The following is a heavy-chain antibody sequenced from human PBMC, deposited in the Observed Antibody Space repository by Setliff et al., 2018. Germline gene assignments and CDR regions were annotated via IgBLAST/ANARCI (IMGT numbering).Heavy chain of an antibody. CDR2: FDPEDGET. V-gene: IGHV1-24*01. D-gene: IGHD3-22*01. CDR1: GYTLTELS. CDR3: ATAADFNYYDSSDSGTHYYYYYMDV. Sequence: ASVKVSCKVSGYTLTELSMHWVRQAPGKGLEWMGGFDPEDGETIYAQKFQGKVTMTEDTSTDTAYMELSSLRSEDTAVYYCATAADFNYYDSSDSGTHYYYYYMDVWGKGTTVTVSS. J-gene: IGHJ6*03.